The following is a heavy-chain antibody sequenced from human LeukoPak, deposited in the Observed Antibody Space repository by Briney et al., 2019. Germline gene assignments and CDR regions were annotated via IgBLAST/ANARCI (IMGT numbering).Heavy chain of an antibody. V-gene: IGHV3-48*04. Sequence: GGSLRLSCAAAGFTFSHYGMSWVRQAPGKGLEWVSYISSSGSTIYYADSVKGRFTISRDNAKNSLYLQMNSLRAEDTAVYYCAELGITVIGGVWGKGTTVTISS. CDR2: ISSSGSTI. CDR3: AELGITVIGGV. D-gene: IGHD3-10*02. CDR1: GFTFSHYG. J-gene: IGHJ6*04.